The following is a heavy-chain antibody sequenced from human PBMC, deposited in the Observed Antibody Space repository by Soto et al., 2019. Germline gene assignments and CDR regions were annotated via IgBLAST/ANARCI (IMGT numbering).Heavy chain of an antibody. D-gene: IGHD3-22*01. J-gene: IGHJ3*02. CDR3: ARGYYDSNGQSNTFDI. CDR1: GASISSSY. V-gene: IGHV4-59*01. Sequence: SETLSLTCTVSGASISSSYWSWIRQSPGKRLEWIGYVYYSGSTKYNPSLKGRVTISVDTSKNQFSLKLSSVTAADTAVYYCARGYYDSNGQSNTFDIWGQGTMVTVSS. CDR2: VYYSGST.